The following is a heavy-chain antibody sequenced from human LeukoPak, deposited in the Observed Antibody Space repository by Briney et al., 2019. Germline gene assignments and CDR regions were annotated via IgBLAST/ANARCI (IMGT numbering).Heavy chain of an antibody. J-gene: IGHJ4*02. CDR2: INPNSGGT. V-gene: IGHV1-2*02. D-gene: IGHD6-19*01. CDR3: ARVGSGWYGRDSDY. CDR1: GYTFTGYY. Sequence: VPSVKVSCKASGYTFTGYYMHWVRQAPGQGLEWMGWINPNSGGTNYAQKFQGRVTMTRDTSISTAYMELSRLRSDDTAVYYCARVGSGWYGRDSDYWGQGTLVTVSS.